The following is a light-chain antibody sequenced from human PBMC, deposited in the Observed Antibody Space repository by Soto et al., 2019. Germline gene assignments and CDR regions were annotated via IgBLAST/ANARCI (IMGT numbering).Light chain of an antibody. V-gene: IGKV3-11*01. Sequence: EIVLTQSPATLSLSPGERATLSCRASQSINNYLIWYQQKPGQAPRLLIHDASSRATGIPARFSGSGSGTDFTLTISSLEPEDFAVYYCQQRRDWPLTFGGGTHVE. J-gene: IGKJ4*01. CDR3: QQRRDWPLT. CDR1: QSINNY. CDR2: DAS.